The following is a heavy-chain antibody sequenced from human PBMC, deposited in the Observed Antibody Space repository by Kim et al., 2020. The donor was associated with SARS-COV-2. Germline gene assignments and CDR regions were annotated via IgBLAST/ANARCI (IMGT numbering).Heavy chain of an antibody. CDR2: ISWNSGTI. J-gene: IGHJ6*01. CDR3: AKSKITMFQGVLYGVYV. CDR1: GFTFDDYA. D-gene: IGHD3-10*01. V-gene: IGHV3-9*01. Sequence: GGSLRLSCAASGFTFDDYAMHWVRQAPGKGLEWVSGISWNSGTIGYADSVKGRFTISRDNAKNSLYLQMNSLRTEDTALYYCAKSKITMFQGVLYGVYVWGHGSTVTVS.